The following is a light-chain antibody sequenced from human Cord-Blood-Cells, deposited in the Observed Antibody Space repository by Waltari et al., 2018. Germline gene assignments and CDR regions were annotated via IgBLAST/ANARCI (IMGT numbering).Light chain of an antibody. V-gene: IGKV1-5*03. CDR1: QSISSW. J-gene: IGKJ1*01. CDR2: KAS. Sequence: DIQMTQSPFTLSASVGDRVTITCRASQSISSWLAWYQQKPGKAPKLLIYKASSLESGVPSRFSGSGSGTEFTLTISSLQPDDFATYYCQQYNSYSQRTFGQGTKVEIK. CDR3: QQYNSYSQRT.